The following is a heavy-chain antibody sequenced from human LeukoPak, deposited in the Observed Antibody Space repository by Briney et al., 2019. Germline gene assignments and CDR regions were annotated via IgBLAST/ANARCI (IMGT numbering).Heavy chain of an antibody. Sequence: SETLSLTCTVSGGSISSGSYYWSWIRQPAGKGLEWIGRIYTSGSTNYNPSLKSRFTISVDTSKNQFSLKLSSVTAADTAVYYCARVNRYYYYMDVWGKGTTVTVSS. V-gene: IGHV4-61*02. CDR1: GGSISSGSYY. CDR3: ARVNRYYYYMDV. CDR2: IYTSGST. J-gene: IGHJ6*03. D-gene: IGHD1-14*01.